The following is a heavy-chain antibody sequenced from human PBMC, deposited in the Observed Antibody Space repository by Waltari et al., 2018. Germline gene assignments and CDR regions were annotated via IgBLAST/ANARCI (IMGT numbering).Heavy chain of an antibody. CDR1: GFICGSNG. CDR3: ARGPVDGTKRGAFDI. V-gene: IGHV3-30*03. J-gene: IGHJ3*02. D-gene: IGHD1-1*01. CDR2: VSDDGSET. Sequence: QVQLVESGGTVVRPGKSLRLSCVGSGFICGSNGMDWVRQAPGKGLEWVAGVSDDGSETYYGDSVKGRFTISRDNSNNTLHLQMTSLRDEDTAIFYCARGPVDGTKRGAFDIWGQGTMVTVSS.